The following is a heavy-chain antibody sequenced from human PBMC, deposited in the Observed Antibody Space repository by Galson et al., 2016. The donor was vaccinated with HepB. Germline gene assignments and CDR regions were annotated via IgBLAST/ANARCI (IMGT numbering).Heavy chain of an antibody. CDR1: GFTLNTYR. V-gene: IGHV3-21*01. CDR3: ASAFEISGELGYDYYGMDV. Sequence: SLRLSCAASGFTLNTYRMNWVRQSPGKGLEWVSSISARGAYIYYRDSVKGRFTISRDSAKNSLYLQMDSLRPEDTALYYCASAFEISGELGYDYYGMDVWGQGTTVTVS. J-gene: IGHJ6*02. D-gene: IGHD1-7*01. CDR2: ISARGAYI.